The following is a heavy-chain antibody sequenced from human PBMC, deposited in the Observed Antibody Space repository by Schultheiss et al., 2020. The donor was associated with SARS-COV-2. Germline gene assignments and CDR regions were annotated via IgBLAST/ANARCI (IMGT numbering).Heavy chain of an antibody. CDR3: AQIRGSTGWFDS. V-gene: IGHV4-61*10. D-gene: IGHD1-1*01. CDR2: IYYSGST. Sequence: SETLSLTCTVSGDSITTRTYFWSWIRQPAGKGLEWIGYIYYSGSTNYNPSLKSRVTIAVDTSKNQFSLELRSVTAADTAVFYCAQIRGSTGWFDSWGQGALVTVSS. CDR1: GDSITTRTYF. J-gene: IGHJ5*01.